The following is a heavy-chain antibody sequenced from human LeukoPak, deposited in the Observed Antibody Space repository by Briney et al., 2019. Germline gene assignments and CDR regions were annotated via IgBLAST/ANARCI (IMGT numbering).Heavy chain of an antibody. CDR2: IKQDGSEK. J-gene: IGHJ4*02. CDR1: GFTFTSYW. V-gene: IGHV3-7*01. CDR3: ARDQGSYGFWSGYYYY. D-gene: IGHD3-3*01. Sequence: GGSLRLSCAASGFTFTSYWMSWVRQAPGKGLEWVSNIKQDGSEKYYVDSVKVRFTISRDNAESSLYLQMNSLRAEDTAVYYCARDQGSYGFWSGYYYYWGQGTLVTVSS.